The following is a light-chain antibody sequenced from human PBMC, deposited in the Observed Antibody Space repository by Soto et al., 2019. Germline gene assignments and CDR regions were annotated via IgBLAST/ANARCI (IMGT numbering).Light chain of an antibody. V-gene: IGLV2-14*01. J-gene: IGLJ2*01. CDR2: DVS. Sequence: QSVLTQPASVSGSPGQLITISCTGTSSDVGGYNYVSWYQQHPGKAPKLMIYDVSNRPSGVSNRFSGSKSGNTASLTISGLQAEDEADYYCSSYTSSSVVFGGGTQLTVL. CDR3: SSYTSSSVV. CDR1: SSDVGGYNY.